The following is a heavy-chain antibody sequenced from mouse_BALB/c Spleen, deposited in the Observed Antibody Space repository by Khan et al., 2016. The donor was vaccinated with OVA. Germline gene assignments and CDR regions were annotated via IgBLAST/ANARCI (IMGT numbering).Heavy chain of an antibody. CDR3: ASHLTGSFAY. V-gene: IGHV5-6*02. D-gene: IGHD4-1*01. J-gene: IGHJ3*01. Sequence: DVMLVESGGDLVKPGGSLKLSCAASGFTFSSYSMSWVRQTPDKRLEWVASISSGGDYTYYPDIVKGRFTISRDNAKNTLYLEMSSLKSDDTAMYYCASHLTGSFAYWGQGTLVTVSA. CDR2: ISSGGDYT. CDR1: GFTFSSYS.